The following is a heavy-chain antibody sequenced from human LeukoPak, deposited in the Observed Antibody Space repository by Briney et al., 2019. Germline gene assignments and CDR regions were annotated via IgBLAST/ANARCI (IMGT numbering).Heavy chain of an antibody. CDR1: RFTFSIYW. CDR3: ARIEYSSGWVPFDY. D-gene: IGHD6-19*01. CDR2: IKEDGSER. J-gene: IGHJ4*02. V-gene: IGHV3-7*01. Sequence: GGSLRLSCAASRFTFSIYWMSWVRQAPGKGLEWVANIKEDGSERYYVDSVKGRFTISRDNAKNSLYLQMNSLRAEDTPVYYCARIEYSSGWVPFDYWGQGTLVTVSS.